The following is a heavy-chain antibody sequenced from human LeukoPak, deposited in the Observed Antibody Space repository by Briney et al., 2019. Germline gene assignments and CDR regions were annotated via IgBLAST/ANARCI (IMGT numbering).Heavy chain of an antibody. CDR3: ARDIESSGWYDY. J-gene: IGHJ4*02. CDR2: INPSGGST. CDR1: GYTFTSYY. Sequence: ASVKVSCKASGYTFTSYYTHWVRQAPGQGLEWMGIINPSGGSTSYAQKFQGRVTMTRDMSTSTVYMELSSLRSEDTAVYYCARDIESSGWYDYWGQGTLVTVSS. D-gene: IGHD6-19*01. V-gene: IGHV1-46*01.